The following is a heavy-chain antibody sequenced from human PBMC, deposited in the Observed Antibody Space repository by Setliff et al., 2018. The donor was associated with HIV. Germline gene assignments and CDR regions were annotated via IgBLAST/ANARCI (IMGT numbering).Heavy chain of an antibody. J-gene: IGHJ4*02. CDR1: GYTFTGYY. CDR2: INPNSGGT. D-gene: IGHD2-8*01. Sequence: ASVKVSCKASGYTFTGYYMHWVRQAPGQGLEWVGRINPNSGGTNYAQKFQGRVTMTRDTSISTAYMELSRLRSDDTAVYYCARGPRCTNGVCYYYFDYWGQGTLVTVSS. CDR3: ARGPRCTNGVCYYYFDY. V-gene: IGHV1-2*06.